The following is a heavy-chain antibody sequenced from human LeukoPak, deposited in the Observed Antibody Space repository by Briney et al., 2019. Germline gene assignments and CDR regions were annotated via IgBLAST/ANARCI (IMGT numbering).Heavy chain of an antibody. J-gene: IGHJ3*02. D-gene: IGHD3-22*01. V-gene: IGHV1-46*04. CDR3: ARRIWGYDSSGYYCGDAFDI. Sequence: ASVKVSCKASGYTFTSYFMHWVRQAPGQGLEWMGMINPSGVTTIYAQKLQGRVTMTRDTSTSTAYMELSSLRSEDTAVYYCARRIWGYDSSGYYCGDAFDIWGQGTMVTVSS. CDR1: GYTFTSYF. CDR2: INPSGVTT.